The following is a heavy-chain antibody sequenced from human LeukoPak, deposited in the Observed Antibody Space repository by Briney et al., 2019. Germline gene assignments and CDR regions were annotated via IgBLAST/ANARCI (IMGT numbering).Heavy chain of an antibody. D-gene: IGHD3-22*01. CDR1: GGTFSSYA. J-gene: IGHJ4*02. CDR3: ARARKSYYYDSSGYQNDY. CDR2: IIPIFGTA. Sequence: GASVKVSCKASGGTFSSYAISWVRQAPGQGLEWMGRIIPIFGTANYAQKFQGRVTITTEESTSTAYMELGSLRSEDTAVYYCARARKSYYYDSSGYQNDYWGQGTLVTVSS. V-gene: IGHV1-69*05.